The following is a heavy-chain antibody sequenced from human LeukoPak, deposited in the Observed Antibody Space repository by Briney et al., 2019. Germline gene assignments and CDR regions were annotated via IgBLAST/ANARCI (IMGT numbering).Heavy chain of an antibody. CDR1: GYTFTSYG. CDR2: ISAYNGNT. CDR3: ARCGYYDILTGYLDMWFDP. Sequence: GASVKVSCKASGYTFTSYGVSWVRQAPGQGLEWMGWISAYNGNTNYAQKLQGRVTMTTDTSTSTAYMELRSLRSDDTAVYYCARCGYYDILTGYLDMWFDPWGQGTLVTVSS. V-gene: IGHV1-18*01. D-gene: IGHD3-9*01. J-gene: IGHJ5*02.